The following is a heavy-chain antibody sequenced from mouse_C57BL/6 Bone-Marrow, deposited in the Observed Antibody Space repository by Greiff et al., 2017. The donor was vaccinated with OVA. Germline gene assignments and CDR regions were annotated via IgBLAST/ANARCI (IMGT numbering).Heavy chain of an antibody. J-gene: IGHJ2*01. V-gene: IGHV14-4*01. Sequence: VQLQQSGAELVRPGASVTLSCTASGFSFNDYYMHWVKQRPEQGLEWIGWIDPENGDTEYASKFQGKATITADTSSNTAYLQLSSLTSEDTAVYYCTSYGNFDYWGQGTTLTVSS. CDR1: GFSFNDYY. CDR3: TSYGNFDY. D-gene: IGHD2-1*01. CDR2: IDPENGDT.